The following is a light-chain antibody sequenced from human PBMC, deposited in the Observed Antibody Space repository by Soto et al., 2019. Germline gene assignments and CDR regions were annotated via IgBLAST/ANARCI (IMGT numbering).Light chain of an antibody. CDR1: QALNTR. Sequence: EIVLTQSPATLSAFPGDRVTLSCRASQALNTRLAWYQHKPGQAPGLLIYLTSNRAAGVPSRFSAWGSETDFTLTISDVQPEDFAVYYCQQRSNWPPGLTFGGGTKVEIK. V-gene: IGKV3-11*01. CDR2: LTS. CDR3: QQRSNWPPGLT. J-gene: IGKJ4*01.